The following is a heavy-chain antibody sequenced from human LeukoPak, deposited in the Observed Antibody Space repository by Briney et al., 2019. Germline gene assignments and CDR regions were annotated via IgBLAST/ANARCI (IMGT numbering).Heavy chain of an antibody. V-gene: IGHV3-7*03. CDR2: IKQDGSER. CDR1: GFTFSSYW. J-gene: IGHJ4*02. CDR3: ARRYFDY. Sequence: GGSLRLSCAASGFTFSSYWMQWVRQAPGKGLEWVANIKQDGSERYYADSVKGRFIISRDNAKNALYLQMSSLRAEDTAIYYCARRYFDYWGQGTLVTVSS.